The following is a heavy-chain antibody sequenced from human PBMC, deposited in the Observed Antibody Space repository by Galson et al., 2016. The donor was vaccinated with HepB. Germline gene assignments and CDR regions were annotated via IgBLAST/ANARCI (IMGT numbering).Heavy chain of an antibody. D-gene: IGHD2-21*01. CDR1: GFTFSTYA. V-gene: IGHV3-23*01. J-gene: IGHJ4*02. CDR2: ISDSGSST. CDR3: VKEFVATGAVVGDY. Sequence: SLRLSCAASGFTFSTYAMGWVRQAPGKGLEWISAISDSGSSTYYADSVEGRFTISRDNSQNTLYLQMNSLRVEDTALYYCVKEFVATGAVVGDYWGQGALVTVSS.